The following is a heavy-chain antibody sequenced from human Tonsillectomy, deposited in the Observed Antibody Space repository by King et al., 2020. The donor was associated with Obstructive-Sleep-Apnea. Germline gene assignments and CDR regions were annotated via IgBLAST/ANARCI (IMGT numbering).Heavy chain of an antibody. Sequence: VQLQESGPGLVKPSQTLSLTCTVSGGSISSGGYYWSWIRQHPGKGLEWIGYIYYSGSTYYNPSLKCRVTISVDTSKNQFSLKLSSVTAADMAVYYCARDQYYDILTGYSQRAFDIWGQGTMVTVSS. CDR3: ARDQYYDILTGYSQRAFDI. V-gene: IGHV4-31*03. CDR2: IYYSGST. D-gene: IGHD3-9*01. CDR1: GGSISSGGYY. J-gene: IGHJ3*02.